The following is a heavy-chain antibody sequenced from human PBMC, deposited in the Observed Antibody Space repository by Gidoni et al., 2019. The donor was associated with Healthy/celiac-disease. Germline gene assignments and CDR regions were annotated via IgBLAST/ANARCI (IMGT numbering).Heavy chain of an antibody. Sequence: QVQLVQSGAEVKKPGSSVKGSGKASGGTFSSYTISWVRQAPGQGLEWMGRIIPILGIANYAQKFQGRVTITADKSTSTAYMELSSLRSEDTAVYYCARSARKPDIVVVPAATRPPDYFDYWGQGTLVTVSS. D-gene: IGHD2-2*01. CDR1: GGTFSSYT. J-gene: IGHJ4*02. CDR2: IIPILGIA. CDR3: ARSARKPDIVVVPAATRPPDYFDY. V-gene: IGHV1-69*02.